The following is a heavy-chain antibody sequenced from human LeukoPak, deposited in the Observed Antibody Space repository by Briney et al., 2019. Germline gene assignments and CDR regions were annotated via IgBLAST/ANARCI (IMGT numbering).Heavy chain of an antibody. J-gene: IGHJ4*02. CDR2: INPSNNDT. CDR3: ARGDIVVVPAATRKGGAIEY. CDR1: GYTFTTYY. Sequence: ASVKVSCKASGYTFTTYYIHWLRQAPGQGLECMGWINPSNNDTNYAQKFHGRVTVTRDTSISTAYMELSSLRSDDTAVYYCARGDIVVVPAATRKGGAIEYWGQGTLVTVSS. V-gene: IGHV1-2*02. D-gene: IGHD2-2*01.